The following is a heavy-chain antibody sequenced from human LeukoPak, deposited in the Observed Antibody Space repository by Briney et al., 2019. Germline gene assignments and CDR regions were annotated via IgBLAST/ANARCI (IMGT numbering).Heavy chain of an antibody. D-gene: IGHD1-14*01. CDR1: GFTFSSYS. CDR3: ARASPISRGFDY. Sequence: GGSLRLSCAASGFTFSSYSMNWVRQAPGKGLEWVSSISSSSSYIYYADSVKGRFTISRDNAKNSLYLQMNSLRAEDTAVYYCARASPISRGFDYWGQGTLVTVSS. J-gene: IGHJ4*02. CDR2: ISSSSSYI. V-gene: IGHV3-21*01.